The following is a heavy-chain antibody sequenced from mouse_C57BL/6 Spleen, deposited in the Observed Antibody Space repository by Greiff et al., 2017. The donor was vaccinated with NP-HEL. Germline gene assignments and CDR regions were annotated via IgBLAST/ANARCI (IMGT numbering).Heavy chain of an antibody. CDR2: IDPSDSET. D-gene: IGHD2-3*01. J-gene: IGHJ3*01. V-gene: IGHV1-52*01. CDR1: GYTFTSYW. CDR3: AREEYDGDWFAY. Sequence: QVQLQQSGAELVRPGSSVKLSCKASGYTFTSYWMHWVKQRPIQGLEWIGNIDPSDSETHYNQKFKDKATLTVDKSSSTAYMQLSSLTSEDSAVSYCAREEYDGDWFAYWGQGTLVTVSA.